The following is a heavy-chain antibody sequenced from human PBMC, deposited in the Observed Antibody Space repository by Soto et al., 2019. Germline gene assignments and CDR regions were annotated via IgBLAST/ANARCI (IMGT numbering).Heavy chain of an antibody. Sequence: QVPLEESGPRLVKPSETLSLTCSFSDGPISNYYWSWIRKPPGQVLERIGYIYYSGSTKYNPSLNSRFTMSVDPSTRQSSLRLTSVTAANTAMYYCARGRYNWNDGTYWGQGTLVTVSS. CDR3: ARGRYNWNDGTY. D-gene: IGHD1-20*01. CDR2: IYYSGST. CDR1: DGPISNYY. J-gene: IGHJ4*02. V-gene: IGHV4-59*01.